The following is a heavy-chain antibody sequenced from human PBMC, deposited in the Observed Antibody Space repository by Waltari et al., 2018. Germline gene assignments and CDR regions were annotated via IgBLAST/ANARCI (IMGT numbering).Heavy chain of an antibody. J-gene: IGHJ4*02. CDR1: GLTFCTYW. CDR2: IKQDGSEK. Sequence: EVQLVESGGGSVQPGGSLRLPCAASGLTFCTYWMNWGRQSPGKGLEWVANIKQDGSEKNYVDSVEGRFSISRDNAQNSLYLQMNSLRAEDTAIYYCVTGLTTVTAKDYFDHWGQGALVTVSS. D-gene: IGHD4-17*01. V-gene: IGHV3-7*01. CDR3: VTGLTTVTAKDYFDH.